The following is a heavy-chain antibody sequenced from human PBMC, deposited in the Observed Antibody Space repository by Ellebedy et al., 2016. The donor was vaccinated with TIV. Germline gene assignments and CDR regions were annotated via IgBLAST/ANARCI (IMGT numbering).Heavy chain of an antibody. V-gene: IGHV1-46*01. Sequence: AASVKVSCKASGYIFSNYYMHWVRQAPGQGLEWMGIINPNDDTKYYTQNFQGRVTVTRDTSTSTVYMELSSLRSEDTAVYYCARDHYDSSGYPAYYFDYWGQGTLVTVSS. D-gene: IGHD3-22*01. CDR2: INPNDDTK. CDR3: ARDHYDSSGYPAYYFDY. J-gene: IGHJ4*02. CDR1: GYIFSNYY.